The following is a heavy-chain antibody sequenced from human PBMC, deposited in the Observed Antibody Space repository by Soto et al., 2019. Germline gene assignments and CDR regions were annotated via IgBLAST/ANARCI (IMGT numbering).Heavy chain of an antibody. CDR2: IIPILGIT. CDR1: GGTFSSYT. J-gene: IGHJ6*02. CDR3: ARIKNKYNWNDKDYYYGMDV. Sequence: QVQLVQSGAEVKKPGSSVKVSCKASGGTFSSYTISWVRQAPGQGLEWMGKIIPILGITNYAQKFQGRVTITADKSTSTAYMELSSLRSEDTAVYYCARIKNKYNWNDKDYYYGMDVWGQGTTVTVSS. D-gene: IGHD1-1*01. V-gene: IGHV1-69*02.